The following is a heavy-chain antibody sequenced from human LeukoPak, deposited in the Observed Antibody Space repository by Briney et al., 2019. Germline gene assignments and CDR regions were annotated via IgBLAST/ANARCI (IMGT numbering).Heavy chain of an antibody. V-gene: IGHV3-33*01. J-gene: IGHJ3*02. Sequence: HPGRSLRLSCAASGFIFSSYGMNWVRQAPGKGLEWVAIIWFDGSNKCYADSVKGRFTISRDNSKNTLYLQMNSLRAEDTAVYYCARGGEFEAFDIWGQGTMVTVSS. CDR1: GFIFSSYG. D-gene: IGHD3-16*01. CDR2: IWFDGSNK. CDR3: ARGGEFEAFDI.